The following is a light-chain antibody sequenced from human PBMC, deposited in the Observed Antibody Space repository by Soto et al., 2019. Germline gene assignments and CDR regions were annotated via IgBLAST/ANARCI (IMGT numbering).Light chain of an antibody. V-gene: IGLV1-40*01. J-gene: IGLJ1*01. CDR1: SSNIGAGYE. Sequence: QAVVTQPPSVSGAPGQRVTISCTGSSSNIGAGYEVHWYQQLPGAAPKLLIYGNSNRPSGVPDRFSGSKSGTSASLAITGLRAEDEADYYCQSYDSSLSARYVFGTGTKVTVL. CDR2: GNS. CDR3: QSYDSSLSARYV.